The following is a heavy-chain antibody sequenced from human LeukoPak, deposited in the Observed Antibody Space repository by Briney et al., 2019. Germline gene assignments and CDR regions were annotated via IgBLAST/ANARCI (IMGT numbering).Heavy chain of an antibody. CDR3: ATAHCSGGSCYPLYYYYMDV. CDR1: GYSISSGYY. J-gene: IGHJ6*03. V-gene: IGHV4-38-2*02. CDR2: IYHSGRT. Sequence: PSETLSLTCTVSGYSISSGYYWGWIRRPPGKGLEWLGIIYHSGRTYYNPSLKSRVTISVDTSKNHFSLKLSSVTAADTAVYYCATAHCSGGSCYPLYYYYMDVWGKGTTVTVSS. D-gene: IGHD2-15*01.